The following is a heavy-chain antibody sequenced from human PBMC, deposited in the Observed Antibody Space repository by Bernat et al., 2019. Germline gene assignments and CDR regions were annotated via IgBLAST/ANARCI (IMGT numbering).Heavy chain of an antibody. CDR3: ARDGGRFENWFDP. CDR1: GFTFSSYA. Sequence: QVQLVESGGGVVQPGRSLRLSCAASGFTFSSYAMHWVRQAPGKGLEWVAVISYDGSNKYYADSVKGQFTISRDNSKNTLYLQMNSLRAEDTAVYYCARDGGRFENWFDPWGQGTLVTVSS. V-gene: IGHV3-30*01. J-gene: IGHJ5*02. CDR2: ISYDGSNK. D-gene: IGHD3-3*01.